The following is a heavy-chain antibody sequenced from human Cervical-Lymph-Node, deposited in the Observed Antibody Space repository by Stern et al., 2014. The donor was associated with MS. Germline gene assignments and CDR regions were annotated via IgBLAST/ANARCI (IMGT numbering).Heavy chain of an antibody. J-gene: IGHJ4*02. V-gene: IGHV2-5*02. CDR3: AHRTGVVYDY. CDR1: GFSLSTSGVG. D-gene: IGHD2-8*02. Sequence: QITLKESGPKLVKPTQTLTLTCTFSGFSLSTSGVGVGWIRQPPGHALEWLAVIYWDDDKRYSPSLKSRLTITKDTSKNQVVLTMTNMDPLDTATYYGAHRTGVVYDYWGQGTLVTVSS. CDR2: IYWDDDK.